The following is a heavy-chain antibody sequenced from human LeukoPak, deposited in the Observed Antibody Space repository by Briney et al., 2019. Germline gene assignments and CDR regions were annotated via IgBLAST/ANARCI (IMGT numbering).Heavy chain of an antibody. CDR2: IYYSGST. CDR1: GGSISSYY. J-gene: IGHJ5*02. Sequence: SETLSLTCTVSGGSISSYYWSWIRQPPGKGLEWIGYIYYSGSTNYNPSLKSRVTISVDTSKNQFSLKLSSVTAADTAVYCCARDGVTGRLDPWGQGTLVTVSS. V-gene: IGHV4-59*01. CDR3: ARDGVTGRLDP. D-gene: IGHD1-20*01.